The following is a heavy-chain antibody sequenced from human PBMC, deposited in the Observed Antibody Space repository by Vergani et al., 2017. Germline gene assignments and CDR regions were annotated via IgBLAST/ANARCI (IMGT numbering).Heavy chain of an antibody. Sequence: QVQLVESEGGVVQPGRSLTLSCVASGFTFSSHGMHWVRQAPGKGLEWVAVIWYDGSNKYYGDSVKGRFTISRDNSKNTLYLQMNSLRVEDTAVYYCARWGNEISLDSWGQGTLVTVSS. CDR3: ARWGNEISLDS. CDR1: GFTFSSHG. D-gene: IGHD1-1*01. CDR2: IWYDGSNK. J-gene: IGHJ5*01. V-gene: IGHV3-33*01.